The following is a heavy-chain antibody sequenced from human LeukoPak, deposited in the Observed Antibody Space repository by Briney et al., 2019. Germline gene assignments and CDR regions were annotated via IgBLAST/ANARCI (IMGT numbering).Heavy chain of an antibody. Sequence: SVKVSCKASGGTFSSYAISWVRQAPGQGLEWMGRIIPIFGTANYAQEFQGRVTITTDESTSTAYMELSSLRSEDTAVYYCARAERYSSGWYLHYWGQGTLVTVSS. D-gene: IGHD6-19*01. CDR2: IIPIFGTA. CDR1: GGTFSSYA. J-gene: IGHJ4*02. V-gene: IGHV1-69*05. CDR3: ARAERYSSGWYLHY.